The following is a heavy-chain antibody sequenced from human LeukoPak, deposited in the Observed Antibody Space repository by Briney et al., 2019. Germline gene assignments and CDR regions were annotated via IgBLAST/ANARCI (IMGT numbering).Heavy chain of an antibody. Sequence: SETLSLTCTVSGGSISSYYWSWVRQPPEKGLEWIGYIYYSGSTNYNPSLKSRVTISVDTSKNQFSLQLTSVTAADTAVYFCTRGGSKFDCWGQGTLVTVSS. J-gene: IGHJ4*02. CDR2: IYYSGST. V-gene: IGHV4-59*01. CDR1: GGSISSYY. D-gene: IGHD3-10*01. CDR3: TRGGSKFDC.